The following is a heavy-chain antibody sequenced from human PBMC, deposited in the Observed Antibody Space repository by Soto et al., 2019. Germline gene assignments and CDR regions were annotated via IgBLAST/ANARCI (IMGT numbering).Heavy chain of an antibody. V-gene: IGHV6-1*01. Sequence: SQSLSLTCAISGDSVSSNSAAWNWIRQSPSRGLEWLGRTYYRSKWYNDSAVSVKSRITINPDTSTHKFSLQLNSVTTEDTAVYYCARDQAVAGTNPDDFYYYYYGMDVWGQGTTVTVSS. CDR1: GDSVSSNSAA. CDR2: TYYRSKWYN. D-gene: IGHD6-19*01. CDR3: ARDQAVAGTNPDDFYYYYYGMDV. J-gene: IGHJ6*02.